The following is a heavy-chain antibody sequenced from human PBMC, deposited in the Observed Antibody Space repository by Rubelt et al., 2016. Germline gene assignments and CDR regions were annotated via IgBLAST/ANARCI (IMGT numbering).Heavy chain of an antibody. J-gene: IGHJ6*02. V-gene: IGHV4-34*01. D-gene: IGHD2-2*01. Sequence: QVQLQQWGAGLLKPSETLSLTCAVYGGSFSGYYWSWIRQSPGKGLEWIGEINHSGTTNCNPSLKSRVTMSVDTSKNQLSLQLTSVTAADTAVYYCARDHSSCRSGGCDYYFGMDVWGQGTTVTVSS. CDR3: ARDHSSCRSGGCDYYFGMDV. CDR2: INHSGTT. CDR1: GGSFSGYY.